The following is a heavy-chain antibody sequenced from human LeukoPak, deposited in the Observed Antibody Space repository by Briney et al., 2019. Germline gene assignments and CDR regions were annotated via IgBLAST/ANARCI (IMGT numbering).Heavy chain of an antibody. CDR1: GGTFSSYA. CDR3: ARDGMSAGFDP. CDR2: IIPIFGAA. Sequence: SVKVSCKASGGTFSSYAISWVRQAPGQGLEWMGGIIPIFGAANYAQKFQGRVTITADESTSTAYMELSSLRSGDTAVYYCARDGMSAGFDPWGQGTLVTVSS. V-gene: IGHV1-69*01. J-gene: IGHJ5*02.